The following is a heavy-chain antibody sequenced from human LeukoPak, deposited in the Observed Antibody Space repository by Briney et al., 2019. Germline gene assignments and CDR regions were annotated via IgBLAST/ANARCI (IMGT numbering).Heavy chain of an antibody. V-gene: IGHV4-34*01. Sequence: SETLSLTCAVYGGSFSGYYWSWIRQPPGKRLEWIGEINHSGSTNYNPSLKSRVTISVDTPKNQFSLKLSSVAAADTAVYYCARAYYDSSGYRYYYYMDVWGKGATVTVSS. J-gene: IGHJ6*03. CDR1: GGSFSGYY. CDR2: INHSGST. CDR3: ARAYYDSSGYRYYYYMDV. D-gene: IGHD3-22*01.